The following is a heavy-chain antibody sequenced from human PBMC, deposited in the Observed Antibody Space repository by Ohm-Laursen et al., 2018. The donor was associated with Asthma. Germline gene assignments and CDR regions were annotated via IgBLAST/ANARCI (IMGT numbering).Heavy chain of an antibody. CDR1: GFTFGDYG. J-gene: IGHJ4*02. Sequence: SLRLSCAASGFTFGDYGMHWVRQAPGKGLEWVTVISHDGSNKYYADSVKGRFTISRDNSKNTLYLQMNSLRAEDTAVYYCARAAGAAGYFDYWGQGTLVTVSS. CDR3: ARAAGAAGYFDY. V-gene: IGHV3-30*03. CDR2: ISHDGSNK. D-gene: IGHD6-25*01.